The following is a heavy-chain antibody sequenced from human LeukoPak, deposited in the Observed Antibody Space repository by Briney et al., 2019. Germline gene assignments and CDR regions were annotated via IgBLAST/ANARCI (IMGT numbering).Heavy chain of an antibody. CDR2: INQDGRDK. D-gene: IGHD2-15*01. J-gene: IGHJ4*02. Sequence: GGSLRLSCAASGFAFNTYWMNWVRQAPGRGLEWVANINQDGRDKYYMESVKGRFTIYKDNAKNSLYLQLDSLRAEDTAIYYCARGDWWVGAAQYCDYWGRGTLVTVSS. V-gene: IGHV3-7*01. CDR3: ARGDWWVGAAQYCDY. CDR1: GFAFNTYW.